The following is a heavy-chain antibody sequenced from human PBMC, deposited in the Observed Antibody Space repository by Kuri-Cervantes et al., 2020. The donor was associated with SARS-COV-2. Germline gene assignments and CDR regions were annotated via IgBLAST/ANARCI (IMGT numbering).Heavy chain of an antibody. CDR3: ARVAAGYFDY. CDR1: GGSISSGSYY. Sequence: LRLSCTVSGGSISSGSYYWSWIRQPAGKGLEWIGRIYTSGSTNYNPSLKSRVTISVDTSRNQFSLKLSSVTAADTAVYYCARVAAGYFDYWGQGTLVIVSS. V-gene: IGHV4-61*02. D-gene: IGHD6-25*01. J-gene: IGHJ4*02. CDR2: IYTSGST.